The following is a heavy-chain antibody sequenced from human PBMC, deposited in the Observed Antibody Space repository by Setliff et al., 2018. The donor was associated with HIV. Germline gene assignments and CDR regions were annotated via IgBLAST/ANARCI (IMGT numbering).Heavy chain of an antibody. CDR1: GFTFSNKN. D-gene: IGHD6-19*01. V-gene: IGHV3-21*05. Sequence: PGGSLRLSCAGSGFTFSNKNMNWVRQAPGKGLEWISYISSSGSHIYYADSVKGRFTISVDTSKNQFSLKLTSVTAADMGVYYCARGRKKTLAVSGTRYFDFWGQGTLVTVSS. CDR3: ARGRKKTLAVSGTRYFDF. CDR2: ISSSGSHI. J-gene: IGHJ4*02.